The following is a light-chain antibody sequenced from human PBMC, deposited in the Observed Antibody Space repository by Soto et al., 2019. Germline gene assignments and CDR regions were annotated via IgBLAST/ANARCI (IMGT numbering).Light chain of an antibody. V-gene: IGLV2-23*02. Sequence: QSALTQPASMSGSPGQSITISCTGTSSDVGNYNLVSWYQQHPGKAPKLIIYEVSKRPSGVSNRFSGSKSGNTASLTISGLQAEDEADYYCCSYAGSSTLDVFGTGTRSPS. CDR1: SSDVGNYNL. J-gene: IGLJ1*01. CDR2: EVS. CDR3: CSYAGSSTLDV.